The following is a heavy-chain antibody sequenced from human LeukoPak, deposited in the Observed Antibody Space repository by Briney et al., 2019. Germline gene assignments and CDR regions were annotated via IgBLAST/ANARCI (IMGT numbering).Heavy chain of an antibody. CDR3: ARGPAANSGSYYVGDN. CDR2: INNAGSST. D-gene: IGHD1-26*01. CDR1: VLVFLDYW. Sequence: GGSLRQSRPCCVLVFLDYWMHWVRQAPGKGLVWVARINNAGSSTSYADSVKGRLTISRDNAKNTLHLQMSSPRAEDTAVYYCARGPAANSGSYYVGDNWGQGSLVNLSS. V-gene: IGHV3-74*01. J-gene: IGHJ4*02.